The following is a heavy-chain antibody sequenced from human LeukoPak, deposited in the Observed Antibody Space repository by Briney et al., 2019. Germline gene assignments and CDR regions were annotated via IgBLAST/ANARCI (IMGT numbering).Heavy chain of an antibody. D-gene: IGHD3-3*01. J-gene: IGHJ4*02. CDR2: IYHSGST. CDR1: GYSISSGYY. Sequence: SETLSLTCAVSGYSISSGYYWGWIRQPPGTGLEWIGSIYHSGSTYYNPSLKSRVTISVDTSKNQFSLKLSSVTAADTAVYYCARGNDYYDFWSGYPPYFDYWGQGTLVTVSS. V-gene: IGHV4-38-2*01. CDR3: ARGNDYYDFWSGYPPYFDY.